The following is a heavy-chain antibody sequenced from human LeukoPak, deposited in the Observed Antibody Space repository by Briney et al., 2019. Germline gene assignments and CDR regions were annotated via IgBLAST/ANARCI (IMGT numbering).Heavy chain of an antibody. D-gene: IGHD2-15*01. Sequence: SETLSLTCTVSGGSISSYYWSWIRQPPGKGLEWVGEINHSGSTNYNPSLKSRVTISVDTSKNQFSLKLSSVTAADTAVYYCARTTRADYWGQGTLVTVSS. CDR3: ARTTRADY. CDR2: INHSGST. J-gene: IGHJ4*02. V-gene: IGHV4-34*01. CDR1: GGSISSYY.